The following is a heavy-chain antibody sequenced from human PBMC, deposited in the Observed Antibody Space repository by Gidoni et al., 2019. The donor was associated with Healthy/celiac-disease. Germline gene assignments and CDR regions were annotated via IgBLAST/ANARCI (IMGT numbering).Heavy chain of an antibody. CDR3: ARDLYSGYDLGY. CDR2: ISSSSSYI. D-gene: IGHD5-12*01. J-gene: IGHJ4*02. CDR1: AFTFSSYS. Sequence: EVQLVESGGGLVKPGGSLRLSCAASAFTFSSYSRNWVRPAPGKGLEWVSSISSSSSYIYYADAVKGRFTISRDNAKNSLYLQMNSLRAEDTAVYYCARDLYSGYDLGYWGQGTLVTVSS. V-gene: IGHV3-21*01.